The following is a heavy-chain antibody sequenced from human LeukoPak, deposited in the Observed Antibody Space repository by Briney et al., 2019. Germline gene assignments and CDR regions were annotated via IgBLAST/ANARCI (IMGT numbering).Heavy chain of an antibody. V-gene: IGHV1-8*01. CDR1: GYTFSDYD. Sequence: GASVKVSCKASGYTFSDYDVNWVRQAPGQGLEWMGWMNPTSGDTVYAQKFQGRVTMTRSMSKNTAYMELSRLRSEDTAVYFCARVVMKAFYYYYMDVWGKGTTIIISS. CDR2: MNPTSGDT. CDR3: ARVVMKAFYYYYMDV. D-gene: IGHD2-21*01. J-gene: IGHJ6*03.